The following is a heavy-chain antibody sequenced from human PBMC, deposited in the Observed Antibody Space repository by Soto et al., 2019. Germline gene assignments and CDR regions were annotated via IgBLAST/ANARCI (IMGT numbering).Heavy chain of an antibody. V-gene: IGHV3-35*01. J-gene: IGHJ1*01. CDR1: GFTFSNSD. Sequence: PGGSLRLSCAASGFTFSNSDMNWVHQAPGKGLEWVSGVSWNGSRTHYADSVKGRFIISRDNSKNTLYLQTNSLRAEDTAVYYCVRNLRYYYDSPGSTAAEYFQHWGQGTLVTVSS. CDR2: VSWNGSRT. D-gene: IGHD3-22*01. CDR3: VRNLRYYYDSPGSTAAEYFQH.